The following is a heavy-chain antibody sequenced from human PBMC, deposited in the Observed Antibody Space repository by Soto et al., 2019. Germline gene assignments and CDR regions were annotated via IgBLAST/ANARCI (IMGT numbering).Heavy chain of an antibody. CDR2: IVPIFGTA. CDR3: ARDILLYSAR. CDR1: GGTFSSYA. J-gene: IGHJ4*02. V-gene: IGHV1-69*13. D-gene: IGHD4-4*01. Sequence: SVKVSCKASGGTFSSYAISWVRQAPGQGLEWMGGIVPIFGTANYAQKFQGRVTITADESTSTAYMELSSLRSEDTAVYYCARDILLYSARWGQGTLVTVSS.